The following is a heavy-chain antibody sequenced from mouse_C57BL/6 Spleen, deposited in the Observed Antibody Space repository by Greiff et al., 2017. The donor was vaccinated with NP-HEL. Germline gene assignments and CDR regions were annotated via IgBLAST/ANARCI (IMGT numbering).Heavy chain of an antibody. Sequence: QVQLQQPGAELVMPGASVKLSCKASGYTFTSYWMHWVKQRPGQGLEWIGEIDPSDSYTNYNHKFKGKSTLTVDKSSSTAYMQLSSLTSDDSAVYYCARNHYYGSSSYYFDYWGQGTTLTVSS. CDR1: GYTFTSYW. J-gene: IGHJ2*01. CDR2: IDPSDSYT. D-gene: IGHD1-1*01. V-gene: IGHV1-69*01. CDR3: ARNHYYGSSSYYFDY.